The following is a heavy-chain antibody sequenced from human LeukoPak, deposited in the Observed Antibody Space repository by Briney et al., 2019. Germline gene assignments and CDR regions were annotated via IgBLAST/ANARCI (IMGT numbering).Heavy chain of an antibody. Sequence: SETLSLTCTVSSASISSSPYFWGWIRQSPGKGLEWIGSISYSGTTYYNPSLKSRVTISVDTSKNQFSLKLNSVTAADTAVFYCAANSADYNTLGSSYKVWGQGTLVTVSS. CDR2: ISYSGTT. V-gene: IGHV4-39*01. J-gene: IGHJ4*02. CDR1: SASISSSPYF. CDR3: AANSADYNTLGSSYKV. D-gene: IGHD3-10*01.